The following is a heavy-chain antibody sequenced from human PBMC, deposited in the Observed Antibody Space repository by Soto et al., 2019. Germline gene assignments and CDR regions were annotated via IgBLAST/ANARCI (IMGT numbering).Heavy chain of an antibody. D-gene: IGHD3-22*01. CDR3: AATYYDSSGEIDY. CDR1: GVSISSYY. Sequence: TSETLSLTCTVSGVSISSYYWSWIRQPPGKGLEWIGYIYYSGSTNYNPSLKSRVTISVDTSTSTAYMELSSLRSEDTAVYYCAATYYDSSGEIDYWGQGTLVTVSS. J-gene: IGHJ4*02. CDR2: IYYSGST. V-gene: IGHV4-59*03.